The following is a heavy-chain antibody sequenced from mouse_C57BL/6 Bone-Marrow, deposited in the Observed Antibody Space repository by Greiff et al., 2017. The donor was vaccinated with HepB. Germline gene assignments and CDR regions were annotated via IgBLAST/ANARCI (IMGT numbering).Heavy chain of an antibody. CDR1: GFTFSSYA. CDR3: ARGGYDDY. D-gene: IGHD2-2*01. Sequence: EVKVVESGGGLVKPGGSLKLSCAASGFTFSSYAMSWVRQTPEKRLEWVATISDGGSYTYYPDNVKGRFTISRDNAKNNLYLQMSHLKSEDTAMYYCARGGYDDYWGQGTTLTVSS. J-gene: IGHJ2*01. CDR2: ISDGGSYT. V-gene: IGHV5-4*03.